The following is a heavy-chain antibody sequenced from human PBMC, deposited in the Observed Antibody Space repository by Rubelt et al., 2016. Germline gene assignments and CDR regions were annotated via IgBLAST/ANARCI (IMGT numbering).Heavy chain of an antibody. D-gene: IGHD3-3*01. CDR3: ARGRFLEWLPPDY. J-gene: IGHJ4*02. V-gene: IGHV4-39*01. CDR1: GGSISSSSYY. Sequence: QLQLQESGPGLVKPSETLSLTCTVSGGSISSSSYYWGWIRQPPGKGLEWIGGIYYGGSTYYHPALKSRVTISVDTAKNQFSLKLSSVPAADTAVYYCARGRFLEWLPPDYWGQGTLVTVSS. CDR2: IYYGGST.